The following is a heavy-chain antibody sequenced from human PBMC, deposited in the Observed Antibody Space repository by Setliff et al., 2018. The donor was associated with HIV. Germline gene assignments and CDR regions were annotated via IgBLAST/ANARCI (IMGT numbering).Heavy chain of an antibody. CDR3: ARPRYCISTNCYEAFDY. CDR2: IRG. D-gene: IGHD2-2*01. CDR1: GVTLSGAA. Sequence: GGSLRLSCAASGVTLSGAAIHWVRQASGKGLEWVGRIRGDYGASRSGRFTISRDDSKNTAYLQITNLQIEDTAVYYCARPRYCISTNCYEAFDYWGQGTLVTVSS. J-gene: IGHJ4*02. V-gene: IGHV3-73*01.